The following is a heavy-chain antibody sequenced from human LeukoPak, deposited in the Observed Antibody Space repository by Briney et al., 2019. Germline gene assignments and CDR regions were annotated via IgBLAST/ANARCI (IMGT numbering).Heavy chain of an antibody. V-gene: IGHV4-39*01. CDR1: GGSISSSSYY. CDR2: IYYSGST. CDR3: ARRCLTLGGVRIGYWFDP. Sequence: PSETLSLTCTVSGGSISSSSYYWGWIRQPPGKGLEWIGSIYYSGSTYYNPSLKSRVTISVDTSKNQFSLKLSSVTAADTAVYYCARRCLTLGGVRIGYWFDPWGQGTLVTVSS. J-gene: IGHJ5*02. D-gene: IGHD3-16*01.